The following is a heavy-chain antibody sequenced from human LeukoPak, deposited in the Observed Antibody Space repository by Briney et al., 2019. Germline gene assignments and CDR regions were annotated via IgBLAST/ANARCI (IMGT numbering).Heavy chain of an antibody. D-gene: IGHD5-24*01. V-gene: IGHV4-59*08. CDR3: ARRRGDGYSDY. CDR1: GVSINNYY. J-gene: IGHJ4*02. Sequence: SETLSLTCTVSGVSINNYYWSWIRQPPGKGLEWIGYIYKSGSTNYNPSLKSRVTISIETSKNQFSLKLSSVTAADTAVYYCARRRGDGYSDYWGQGTLVTVSS. CDR2: IYKSGST.